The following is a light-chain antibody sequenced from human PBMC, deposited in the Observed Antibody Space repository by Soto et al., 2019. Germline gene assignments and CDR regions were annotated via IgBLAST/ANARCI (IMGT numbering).Light chain of an antibody. CDR1: QSISSD. CDR3: QQYDNLPPLT. Sequence: ETVMTQSPATLSVSPGERATLSCRASQSISSDLAWYQQKPGQAPRLLIYGASTTATGIPGRFSGSGSGREFTLTISSLQSEDFAVYYCQQYDNLPPLTFGGGTKVEIK. CDR2: GAS. J-gene: IGKJ4*01. V-gene: IGKV3-15*01.